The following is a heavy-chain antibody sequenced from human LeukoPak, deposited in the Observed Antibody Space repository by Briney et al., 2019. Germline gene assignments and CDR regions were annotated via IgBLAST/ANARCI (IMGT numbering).Heavy chain of an antibody. CDR3: TTEVLGGSPVDY. CDR1: GFTFSSPW. J-gene: IGHJ4*02. CDR2: IKSKTDGGTT. V-gene: IGHV3-15*01. D-gene: IGHD1-26*01. Sequence: GGSLRLSCEGSGFTFSSPWMSWVRQAPGKGLEWVGRIKSKTDGGTTDYAAPVKGRFTISRDDSKNTLYLQMNSLKTEDTAVYYCTTEVLGGSPVDYWGQGTLVTVSS.